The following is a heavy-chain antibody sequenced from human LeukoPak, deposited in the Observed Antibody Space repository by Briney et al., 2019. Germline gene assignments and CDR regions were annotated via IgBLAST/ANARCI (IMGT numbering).Heavy chain of an antibody. V-gene: IGHV3-30*03. J-gene: IGHJ3*02. CDR1: GFTFNSYG. Sequence: GGSLRLSCAASGFTFNSYGMHWVRQAPGKGLEWVAVISYDGSNKYYADSVKGRFTISRDNSKNTLYLQMNSLRAEDTAVYYCARDRDAFDIWGQGTMVTVSS. CDR2: ISYDGSNK. CDR3: ARDRDAFDI.